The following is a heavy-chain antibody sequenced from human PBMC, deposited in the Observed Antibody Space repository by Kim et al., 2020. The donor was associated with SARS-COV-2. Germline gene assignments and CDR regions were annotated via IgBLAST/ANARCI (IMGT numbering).Heavy chain of an antibody. CDR1: GFTFTNFA. V-gene: IGHV3-30*04. Sequence: GGSLRLFCAASGFTFTNFAIHWVRQAPGKGPEWLADIPYDGRNQYYADAVRGRFTISRDDSKNTVFLQINSLRLEATGVYFCARDRDTILETWGRGTL. D-gene: IGHD3-3*01. CDR2: IPYDGRNQ. CDR3: ARDRDTILET. J-gene: IGHJ4*02.